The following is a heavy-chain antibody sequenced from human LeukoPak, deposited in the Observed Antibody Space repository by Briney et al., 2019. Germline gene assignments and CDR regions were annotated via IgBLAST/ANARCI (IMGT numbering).Heavy chain of an antibody. D-gene: IGHD2-2*01. J-gene: IGHJ4*02. CDR2: ISGSGGNT. CDR3: AKDRYVVPPGPDY. CDR1: GFTFSSYA. Sequence: PGGSLRLSCAASGFTFSSYAMSWVRQAPGKGLEWVSSISGSGGNTYYGDSVKGRFTISRDNSKKTLYLQMNSLRVEDTAVYYCAKDRYVVPPGPDYWGQGTLVTVSS. V-gene: IGHV3-23*01.